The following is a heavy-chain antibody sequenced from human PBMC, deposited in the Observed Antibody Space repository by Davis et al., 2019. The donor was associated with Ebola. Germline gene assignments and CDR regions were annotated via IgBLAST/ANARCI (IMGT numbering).Heavy chain of an antibody. Sequence: GESLKISCVASGFNFRTYSMHWVRQAPGKGLEWVAVISYDGSNKYYADSVKGRFTISRDNSKNTLYLQMNSLRAEDTAVYYCAKLEQLGYWGQGTLVTVSS. V-gene: IGHV3-30*18. CDR1: GFNFRTYS. CDR3: AKLEQLGY. J-gene: IGHJ4*02. D-gene: IGHD6-13*01. CDR2: ISYDGSNK.